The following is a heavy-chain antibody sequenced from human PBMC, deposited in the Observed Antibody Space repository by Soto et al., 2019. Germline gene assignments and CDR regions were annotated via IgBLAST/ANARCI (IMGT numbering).Heavy chain of an antibody. CDR2: IYPGDSDT. J-gene: IGHJ4*02. CDR3: ARDSPTFIVATARPEYYFDY. D-gene: IGHD5-12*01. CDR1: GYSFTSYW. V-gene: IGHV5-51*01. Sequence: GESLKISCKGSGYSFTSYWIGWVRQMPGKGLEWMGIIYPGDSDTRYSPSFQGQVTISADKSISTAYLQWSSLKASDTAMYYFARDSPTFIVATARPEYYFDYWGQGTLVTVSS.